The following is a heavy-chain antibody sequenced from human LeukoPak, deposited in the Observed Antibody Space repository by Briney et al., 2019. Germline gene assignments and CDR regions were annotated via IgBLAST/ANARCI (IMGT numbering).Heavy chain of an antibody. D-gene: IGHD1-26*01. Sequence: GGSLRLSCAASGFTVSSDYMSWVRQAPGKGLEWVSVIYSGGSTYYADSVKGRFTISRDNSKNTLYLQMNSLRAEDTAVYYCARDLSIVGASIDAFDIWGQGTMVTVSS. CDR1: GFTVSSDY. J-gene: IGHJ3*02. V-gene: IGHV3-66*01. CDR2: IYSGGST. CDR3: ARDLSIVGASIDAFDI.